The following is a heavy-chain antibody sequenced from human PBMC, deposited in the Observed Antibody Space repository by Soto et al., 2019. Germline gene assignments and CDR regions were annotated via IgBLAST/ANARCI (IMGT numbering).Heavy chain of an antibody. J-gene: IGHJ4*02. V-gene: IGHV1-69*02. CDR1: GGTFHTYT. CDR2: IIPFLGIS. D-gene: IGHD6-13*01. CDR3: ATADRISALDD. Sequence: QVHLVQSGAELKVAGSSVRVSCTASGGTFHTYTFSWVRQAPGQGLEWMGRIIPFLGISNYAQQFQGRIMIAATRSTSTTYLDPTGLTSEDTGLYYCATADRISALDDWGQGSRVTVSS.